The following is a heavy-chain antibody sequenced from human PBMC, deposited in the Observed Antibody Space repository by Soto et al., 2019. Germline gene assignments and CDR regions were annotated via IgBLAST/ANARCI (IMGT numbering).Heavy chain of an antibody. J-gene: IGHJ4*02. CDR2: IYSGGST. CDR3: AAYSHKGY. Sequence: GGSLRLSCAAAGFTVSNNYMSWVRQAPGKGLEWVSLIYSGGSTYYADSVKGRFTISRDSSKNTLYLQMNSLRAEDTAMYYCAAYSHKGYWGQGTLVTVSS. CDR1: GFTVSNNY. D-gene: IGHD3-16*01. V-gene: IGHV3-66*01.